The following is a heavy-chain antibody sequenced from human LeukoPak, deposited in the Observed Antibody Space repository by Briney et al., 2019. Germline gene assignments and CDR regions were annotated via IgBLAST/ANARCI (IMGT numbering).Heavy chain of an antibody. V-gene: IGHV4-59*08. J-gene: IGHJ4*02. CDR1: GGSISSYY. Sequence: SETLSLTCTVSGGSISSYYWSRIRQPPGKGLEWIGYIYYSGSTNYSPSLKSRVTISVDTSKNQFSLKLSSVTAADTAVYYCARRSSSWYYFDYWGQGTLVTVSS. D-gene: IGHD6-13*01. CDR3: ARRSSSWYYFDY. CDR2: IYYSGST.